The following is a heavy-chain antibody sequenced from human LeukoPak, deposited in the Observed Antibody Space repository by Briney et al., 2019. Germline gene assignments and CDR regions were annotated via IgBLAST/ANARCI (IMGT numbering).Heavy chain of an antibody. CDR3: ARVYRDDFWSGYSTHFDY. Sequence: SETLSLTCTVSGGSISNYYWSWIRQPPGKGLEWIGYINYSGSANYNPSLKSRVTMSVDTSKNQFSLKLTSVTAADTAVYYCARVYRDDFWSGYSTHFDYWGQGTLVTVSS. J-gene: IGHJ4*02. D-gene: IGHD3-3*01. CDR1: GGSISNYY. V-gene: IGHV4-59*01. CDR2: INYSGSA.